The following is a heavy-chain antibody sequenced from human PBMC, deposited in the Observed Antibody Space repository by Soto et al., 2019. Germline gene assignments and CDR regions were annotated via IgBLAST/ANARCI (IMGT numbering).Heavy chain of an antibody. D-gene: IGHD3-10*01. Sequence: LTCAVYGGSFSGYYWSWIRQPPGKGLEWIGEINHSGSTNYNPSLKSRVTISVDTSKNQFSLKLSSVTAADTAVYYCARGGRTMVRGVITYYFDYWGQGTLVTVSS. J-gene: IGHJ4*02. CDR1: GGSFSGYY. CDR2: INHSGST. CDR3: ARGGRTMVRGVITYYFDY. V-gene: IGHV4-34*01.